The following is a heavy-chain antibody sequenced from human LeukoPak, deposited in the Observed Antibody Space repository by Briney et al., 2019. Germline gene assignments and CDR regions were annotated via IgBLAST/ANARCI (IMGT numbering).Heavy chain of an antibody. D-gene: IGHD6-25*01. CDR2: ISASGSLT. V-gene: IGHV3-48*03. CDR1: GFSFSSYE. J-gene: IGHJ6*04. CDR3: ARDGTPIYSSGWVYMDV. Sequence: PGGSLRLSCAASGFSFSSYEMNWVRQAPGKGLEWISYISASGSLTHYADSVEGRFTISRDNAKNSLYLQMNNLRGEDTGLYYCARDGTPIYSSGWVYMDVWGKGTTVTISS.